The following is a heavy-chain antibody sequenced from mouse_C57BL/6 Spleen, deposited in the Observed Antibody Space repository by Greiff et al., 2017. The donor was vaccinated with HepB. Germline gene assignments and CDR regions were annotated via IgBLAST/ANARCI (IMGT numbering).Heavy chain of an antibody. Sequence: ESGPGLVKPSQSLSLTCSVTGYSITSGYYWNWIRQFPGNKLEWMGYISYDGSNNYNPSLKNRISITRDTSKNQFFLKLNSVTTEDTATYYCASPYYSNYSFAYWGQGTLVTVSA. CDR1: GYSITSGYY. D-gene: IGHD2-5*01. CDR2: ISYDGSN. J-gene: IGHJ3*01. CDR3: ASPYYSNYSFAY. V-gene: IGHV3-6*01.